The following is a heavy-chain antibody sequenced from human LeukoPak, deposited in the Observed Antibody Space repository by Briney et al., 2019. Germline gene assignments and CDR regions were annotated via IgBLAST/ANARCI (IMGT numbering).Heavy chain of an antibody. V-gene: IGHV1-46*01. D-gene: IGHD5-24*01. CDR2: INPDGGNT. J-gene: IGHJ3*01. Sequence: GASVKVSCKASAYTFTGHYIHWVRQAPGQVLEWMGLINPDGGNTNYAQNFQGRVTLTRDTSTSTVYMELSSLRSEDTAIYYCARIRDGYNDAYDLWGQGTVVTVPS. CDR1: AYTFTGHY. CDR3: ARIRDGYNDAYDL.